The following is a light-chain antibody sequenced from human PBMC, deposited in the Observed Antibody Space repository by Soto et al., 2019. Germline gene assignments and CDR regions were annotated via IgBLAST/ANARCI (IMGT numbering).Light chain of an antibody. CDR2: DAS. Sequence: EIVLTHSPATLSLSPGERATLSCRASQSVSSYLAWYQQKPGQAPRLLIYDASNRATGIPSRFSGSGSGTDFTLTISSLEPEDFAVYYCQQRSNWPPTFGQGKRLEIK. J-gene: IGKJ5*01. CDR1: QSVSSY. V-gene: IGKV3-11*01. CDR3: QQRSNWPPT.